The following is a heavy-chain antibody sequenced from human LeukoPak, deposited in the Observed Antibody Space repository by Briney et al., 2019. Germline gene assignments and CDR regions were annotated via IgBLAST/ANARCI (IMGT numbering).Heavy chain of an antibody. J-gene: IGHJ1*01. V-gene: IGHV4-4*07. Sequence: KTSETLSLTCTVSGGSISSYYWSWIRQPAGKGLEWIGRIYTSGSTNYNPSLKRRVTMSVDTSKNQFSLKLSTVSAADTAVYYCLRDGIAARPNYFQHWGQGTLVTVSS. D-gene: IGHD6-6*01. CDR3: LRDGIAARPNYFQH. CDR1: GGSISSYY. CDR2: IYTSGST.